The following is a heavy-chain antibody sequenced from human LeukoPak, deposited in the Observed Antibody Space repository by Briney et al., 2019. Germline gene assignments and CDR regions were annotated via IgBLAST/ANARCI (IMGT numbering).Heavy chain of an antibody. Sequence: ASVKVSCKASGYAFTNYVISWVRQAPGQGLEWMGWISPYNGNTDYAEKLQDRVTMTADTSTSTAYMELQSLRSDDTAVYYCARGLPVWGSYRYFGYWGQGTVVTVSS. V-gene: IGHV1-18*01. CDR3: ARGLPVWGSYRYFGY. CDR1: GYAFTNYV. J-gene: IGHJ4*02. D-gene: IGHD3-16*02. CDR2: ISPYNGNT.